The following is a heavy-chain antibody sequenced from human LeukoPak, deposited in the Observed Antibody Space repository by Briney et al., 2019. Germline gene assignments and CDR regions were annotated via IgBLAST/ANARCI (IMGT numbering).Heavy chain of an antibody. CDR2: ITPIFGAS. CDR1: GGTFRTYT. Sequence: VASVKVSCKASGGTFRTYTFSWVRQAPGQGLEWVGGITPIFGASKNAQKFQGRVTITADESTSTVYMELSSLRSEDTAIYYCARDLGRDILANHLEDYWGQGTLVTVSS. CDR3: ARDLGRDILANHLEDY. J-gene: IGHJ4*02. V-gene: IGHV1-69*01. D-gene: IGHD3-9*01.